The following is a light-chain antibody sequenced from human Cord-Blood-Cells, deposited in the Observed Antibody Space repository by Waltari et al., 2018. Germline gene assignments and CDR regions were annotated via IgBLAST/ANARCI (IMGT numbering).Light chain of an antibody. J-gene: IGLJ3*02. Sequence: QTALSQPASVSGSPGQPITTSCPGTSSEDGGANIVSWYQQHPGEPPTLMIIDVSNRPSVVSTRFFSSKSGNKASLTISGLQAEDEADDYCSSYTSSSTLVFGGGTKLTVL. V-gene: IGLV2-14*01. CDR1: SSEDGGANI. CDR3: SSYTSSSTLV. CDR2: DVS.